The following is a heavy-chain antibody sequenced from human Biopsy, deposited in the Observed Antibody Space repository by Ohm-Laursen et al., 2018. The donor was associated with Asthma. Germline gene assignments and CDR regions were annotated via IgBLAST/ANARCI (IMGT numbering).Heavy chain of an antibody. CDR1: GFSLSSSGAN. J-gene: IGHJ4*02. CDR2: IDWEEDK. D-gene: IGHD1-14*01. V-gene: IGHV2-70*04. Sequence: PTQTLPLTYSLSGFSLSSSGANVNWIRQPPGKALEWLARIDWEEDKFYSTSLRTRLTISKGSSEDQVVLTMTNMGPVDTATYYCTRHNDYWGPGILVTVSS. CDR3: TRHNDY.